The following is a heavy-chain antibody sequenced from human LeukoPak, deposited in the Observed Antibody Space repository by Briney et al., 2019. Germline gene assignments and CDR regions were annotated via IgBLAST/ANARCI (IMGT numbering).Heavy chain of an antibody. D-gene: IGHD1-1*01. CDR3: AKGTPRTGTYFDY. CDR1: EFTFSSYV. V-gene: IGHV3-23*01. J-gene: IGHJ4*02. Sequence: KAGGSLRLSCAGSEFTFSSYVMSWVRQAPGKGLEWLSAISGSGGSTYYADSVKGRFTISRDNSKNTLYLQMNSLRAEDTAVYYCAKGTPRTGTYFDYWGQGTLVTVSS. CDR2: ISGSGGST.